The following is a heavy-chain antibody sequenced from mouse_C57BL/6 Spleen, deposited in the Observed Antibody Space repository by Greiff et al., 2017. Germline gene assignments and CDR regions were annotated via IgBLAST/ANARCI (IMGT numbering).Heavy chain of an antibody. D-gene: IGHD1-1*02. V-gene: IGHV6-6*01. CDR3: TRRSELLNFDV. CDR1: GFTFSDAW. J-gene: IGHJ1*03. Sequence: DVKLQESGGGLVQPGGSMKLSCAASGFTFSDAWMDWVRQSPEKGLEWDAGIRNKANNHATYYDESVKGRFTISRDDSKSSVYLQINSLRAEDTGIYYCTRRSELLNFDVWGTGTTVTVSS. CDR2: IRNKANNHAT.